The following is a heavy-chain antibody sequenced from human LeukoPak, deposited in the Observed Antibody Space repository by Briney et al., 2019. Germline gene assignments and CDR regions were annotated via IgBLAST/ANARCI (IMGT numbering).Heavy chain of an antibody. CDR1: GYKFYTYG. J-gene: IGHJ4*02. CDR3: TRDAASIFGVISGAREFDF. CDR2: ISGYNDNT. V-gene: IGHV1-18*01. D-gene: IGHD3-3*01. Sequence: ASVKVSCKTSGYKFYTYGITWVRQAPGQGLEWMGWISGYNDNTKYAQNFQDRVSMSTDKSTNSAYMELRSLTSDDTAVYYCTRDAASIFGVISGAREFDFWGQGTLVTVPS.